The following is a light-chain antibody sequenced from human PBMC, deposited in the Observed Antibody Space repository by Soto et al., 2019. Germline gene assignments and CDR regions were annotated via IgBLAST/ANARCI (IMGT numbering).Light chain of an antibody. CDR2: ATS. CDR1: QSVSSSS. V-gene: IGKV3-20*01. Sequence: EIVLTQSPGTLSLSPGERATLSCRASQSVSSSSLAWHQQKPGQAPRLLIYATSTRATGIPDRFSGSGSGTDFTLTISRLEPADFAVYYCLQYGSSPRTFGQGTKVEIK. J-gene: IGKJ1*01. CDR3: LQYGSSPRT.